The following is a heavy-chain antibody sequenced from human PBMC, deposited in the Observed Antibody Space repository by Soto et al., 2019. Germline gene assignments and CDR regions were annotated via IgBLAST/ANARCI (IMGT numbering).Heavy chain of an antibody. D-gene: IGHD1-26*01. V-gene: IGHV1-2*02. CDR1: GYTFTSYG. Sequence: ASVKVSCKASGYTFTSYGISWVRQAPGQGLEWMGWINPNSGSTNYAQTFQGRVTMARDTSISTVYMDLSRLRSDDTAVYYCARSWNKVGAAFAIGYFDFRGLGTLVTVSS. CDR3: ARSWNKVGAAFAIGYFDF. CDR2: INPNSGST. J-gene: IGHJ4*02.